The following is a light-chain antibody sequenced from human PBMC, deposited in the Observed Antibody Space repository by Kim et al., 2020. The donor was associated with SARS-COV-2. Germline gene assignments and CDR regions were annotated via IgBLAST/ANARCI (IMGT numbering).Light chain of an antibody. Sequence: SASTGDRVTITCRASQGISTYLAWYQQKPGKAPNLLIYTTSTLQSGVPSRFSGSGSGTDFTLTISSLQSEDFATYCCQQYYSYPYTFGQGTKLEI. J-gene: IGKJ2*01. CDR2: TTS. CDR3: QQYYSYPYT. CDR1: QGISTY. V-gene: IGKV1-8*01.